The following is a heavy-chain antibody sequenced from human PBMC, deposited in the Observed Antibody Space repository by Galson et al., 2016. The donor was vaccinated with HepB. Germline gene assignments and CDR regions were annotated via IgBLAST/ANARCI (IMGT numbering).Heavy chain of an antibody. J-gene: IGHJ4*02. CDR3: ARGGERAAALFDY. Sequence: SLRLSCAASGFTFSNYAMTWVRQAPGKGLEWVSTINGGTRNTYYADSVKGRFTISRDDSQSTLYLHMNSLRGEDTAVYYCARGGERAAALFDYWGQGTLVTVSS. CDR2: INGGTRNT. CDR1: GFTFSNYA. V-gene: IGHV3-23*01. D-gene: IGHD6-13*01.